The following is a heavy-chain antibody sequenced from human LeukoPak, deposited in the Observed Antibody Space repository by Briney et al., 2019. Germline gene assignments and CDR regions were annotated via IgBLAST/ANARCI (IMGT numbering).Heavy chain of an antibody. CDR2: ISYDGSNK. CDR1: GFTFSSYA. D-gene: IGHD1-26*01. V-gene: IGHV3-30-3*01. J-gene: IGHJ4*02. CDR3: AREGLDSAFDY. Sequence: GGSLRLSCAASGFTFSSYAIHWVRQAPGKGLEWVAVISYDGSNKYYADSVKGRFTISRDNSKNTLYLQMNSLRAEDTAVYYCAREGLDSAFDYWGQGTLVTVSS.